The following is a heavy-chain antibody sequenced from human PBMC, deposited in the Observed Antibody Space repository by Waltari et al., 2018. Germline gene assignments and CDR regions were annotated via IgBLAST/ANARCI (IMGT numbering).Heavy chain of an antibody. CDR2: INQDGREK. V-gene: IGHV3-7*01. Sequence: EVQLVESGGGLVQPGGSLRLSCAASGFTLSTRWMSWVGQDPGKGLELVANINQDGREKYYVDSMKGRVTISRDNAKNSLFLQMDSLRAEDTAVYFCATAAGTLYWGQGTLVTVSS. CDR1: GFTLSTRW. D-gene: IGHD6-13*01. J-gene: IGHJ4*02. CDR3: ATAAGTLY.